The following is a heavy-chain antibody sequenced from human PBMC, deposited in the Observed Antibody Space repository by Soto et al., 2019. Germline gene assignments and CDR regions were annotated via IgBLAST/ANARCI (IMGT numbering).Heavy chain of an antibody. J-gene: IGHJ4*02. CDR2: IYYTGST. V-gene: IGHV4-59*01. CDR3: ARDKGYYGSD. CDR1: GGSISSYY. Sequence: PSETLSLTCTVSGGSISSYYWSWIRQPPGKGLEWIGYIYYTGSTNYNPSLESRVTISVDTSKNQFSLKLSSVTAADTAVYYCARDKGYYGSDWGQGTPVTVSS. D-gene: IGHD3-10*01.